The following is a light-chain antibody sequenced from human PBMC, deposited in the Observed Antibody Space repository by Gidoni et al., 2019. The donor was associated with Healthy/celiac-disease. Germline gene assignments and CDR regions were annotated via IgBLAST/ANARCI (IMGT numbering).Light chain of an antibody. Sequence: DIQMTKSPSSLSASVGDRVTITCQASQDISNYLNWYQQKPGKAPKLLIYDSSNLETGVPSSFRGSGSGTDFTFTISSLQPEDIATYYCQQYDNLPLTFGGGTKVEIK. CDR3: QQYDNLPLT. CDR1: QDISNY. J-gene: IGKJ4*01. CDR2: DSS. V-gene: IGKV1-33*01.